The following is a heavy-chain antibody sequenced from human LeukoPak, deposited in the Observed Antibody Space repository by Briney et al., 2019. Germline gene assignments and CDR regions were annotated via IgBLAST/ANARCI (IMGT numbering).Heavy chain of an antibody. CDR2: ISGSGDST. D-gene: IGHD1-7*01. J-gene: IGHJ4*02. CDR3: AKGGISDWTYGGVFDY. V-gene: IGHV3-23*01. CDR1: GFTFSFYG. Sequence: PGGSLRLSCAASGFTFSFYGMSWVRQAPGKGLEWVSTISGSGDSTYYADSVKGRFTISRDNSKNTLYLQMNSLRAEDTAVYYWAKGGISDWTYGGVFDYWGQGTLVTVSS.